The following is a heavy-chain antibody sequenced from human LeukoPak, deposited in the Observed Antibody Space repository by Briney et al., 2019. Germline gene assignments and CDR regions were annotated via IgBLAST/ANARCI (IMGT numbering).Heavy chain of an antibody. J-gene: IGHJ4*02. V-gene: IGHV3-48*03. CDR1: GFTFSGYQ. D-gene: IGHD7-27*01. Sequence: PGGSLRLSCAASGFTFSGYQMNWVRQAPGKGLEWVSYISSGGSTIYYADSVKGRFTMSRDNAKNSLFLQMNSLRAEDTAVYYCARLRDNWGWGGDYWGQGTLVTVSS. CDR2: ISSGGSTI. CDR3: ARLRDNWGWGGDY.